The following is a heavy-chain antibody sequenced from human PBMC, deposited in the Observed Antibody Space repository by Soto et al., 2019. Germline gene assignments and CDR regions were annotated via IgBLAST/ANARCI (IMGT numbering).Heavy chain of an antibody. V-gene: IGHV3-23*01. J-gene: IGHJ4*02. D-gene: IGHD3-22*01. CDR2: FSGSGGST. CDR1: GFTFSSYA. Sequence: GGSLRLSCAASGFTFSSYAMSWVRQAPGKGLEWVSAFSGSGGSTYYADSVKGRFTISRDNSKTTLYLQMNSLRAEATAVYYCAKGWGDYYDSSGYYPPYFDYWGQGTLVTVSS. CDR3: AKGWGDYYDSSGYYPPYFDY.